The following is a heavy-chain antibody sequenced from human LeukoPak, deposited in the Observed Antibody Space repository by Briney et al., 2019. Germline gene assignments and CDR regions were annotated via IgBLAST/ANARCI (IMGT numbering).Heavy chain of an antibody. CDR1: GFTFSSYA. CDR3: AKTDDYLYYMDV. D-gene: IGHD5-12*01. V-gene: IGHV3-23*01. Sequence: GGSLRLSCAASGFTFSSYAMTWVRQAPGKGLEWVSSISSSGGSTYYADSVKGRFTISRDNSKNTLYLQMNSLRAEDTAVYYCAKTDDYLYYMDVWGKGTTVTISS. CDR2: ISSSGGST. J-gene: IGHJ6*03.